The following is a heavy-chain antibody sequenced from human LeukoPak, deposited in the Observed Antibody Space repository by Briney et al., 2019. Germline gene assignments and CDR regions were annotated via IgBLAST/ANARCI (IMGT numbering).Heavy chain of an antibody. Sequence: ASVSVSSKASGYTFTANYMQWVRQAPGQGVGWMGWLNPNSGATKYAQKFQGRFTMTRDTSTNTGYTELSRLTSYDTALYYCATYRSKPTTGCEDTDAFDTWGQGTMVTVSS. D-gene: IGHD1-26*01. CDR3: ATYRSKPTTGCEDTDAFDT. CDR2: LNPNSGAT. CDR1: GYTFTANY. J-gene: IGHJ3*02. V-gene: IGHV1-2*02.